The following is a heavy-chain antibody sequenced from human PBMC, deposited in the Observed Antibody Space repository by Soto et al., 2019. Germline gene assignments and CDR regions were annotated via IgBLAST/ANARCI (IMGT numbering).Heavy chain of an antibody. D-gene: IGHD2-15*01. CDR2: IYYSGNT. CDR1: AGSISSSSYH. J-gene: IGHJ5*02. CDR3: ARPRYCSGVSCYGAWFNP. Sequence: SETLSLTCTVSAGSISSSSYHWGWIRQPPGKGLEWIGSIYYSGNTYYNPSLKGRVTISVDTSKNQFSLKLNSVTAADTAVYYCARPRYCSGVSCYGAWFNPGGQGTLVTVSS. V-gene: IGHV4-39*01.